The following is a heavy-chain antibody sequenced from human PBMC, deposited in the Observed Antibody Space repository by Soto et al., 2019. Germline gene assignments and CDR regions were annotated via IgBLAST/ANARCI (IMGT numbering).Heavy chain of an antibody. CDR2: IDGSGEST. J-gene: IGHJ4*02. CDR1: GFTFKNYG. Sequence: PGGSLRLSCLASGFTFKNYGMNWVRQAPGKGLEWVSEIDGSGESTHYADSVKGRFTISRDNSKNTLYQQINSLRDEDTAVFFCARRAPSSFDFWGQGTLVTVSS. CDR3: ARRAPSSFDF. V-gene: IGHV3-23*01.